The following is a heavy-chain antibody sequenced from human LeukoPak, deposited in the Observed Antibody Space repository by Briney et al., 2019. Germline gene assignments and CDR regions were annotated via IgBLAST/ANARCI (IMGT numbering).Heavy chain of an antibody. J-gene: IGHJ4*02. Sequence: GGSLRPSCVASGFTLSRYWMHWVRQVPGKGLEWVSRINKDASTIMYADSVKGRFTISRDNAKNTLYLQMNSLRAEDTAVYFCVRDLILVWTPGDDFDHWGQGTLVTVSS. V-gene: IGHV3-74*03. CDR1: GFTLSRYW. CDR3: VRDLILVWTPGDDFDH. CDR2: INKDASTI. D-gene: IGHD3-16*01.